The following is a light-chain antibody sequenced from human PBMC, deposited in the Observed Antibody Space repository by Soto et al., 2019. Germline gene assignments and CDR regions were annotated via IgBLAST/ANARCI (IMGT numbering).Light chain of an antibody. CDR1: SSDVGGYNY. J-gene: IGLJ1*01. Sequence: QSVLTQPRSVSGSPGQSVTISCTGTSSDVGGYNYVSWYQQHPGKAPKLMIYDVSKRPSGVPDRCSGSKSGNTASLTISGLQAEDEAEYYCCSYAGSPYVFGTGTKLTVL. CDR3: CSYAGSPYV. V-gene: IGLV2-11*01. CDR2: DVS.